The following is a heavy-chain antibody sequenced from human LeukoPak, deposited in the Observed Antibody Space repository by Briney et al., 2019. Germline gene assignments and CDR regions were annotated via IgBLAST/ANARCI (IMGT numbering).Heavy chain of an antibody. Sequence: PGGSLRLSCAASGFTFSNYWMSWVRQAPGKGPEWMGNIKEDGSETYYVDSVKGRFTISRDNAQNSLYLHMNSLRVEDTAVYYCARDPYVSNFDYWGQGTLVTVSS. D-gene: IGHD3-10*02. CDR3: ARDPYVSNFDY. CDR1: GFTFSNYW. CDR2: IKEDGSET. V-gene: IGHV3-7*03. J-gene: IGHJ4*02.